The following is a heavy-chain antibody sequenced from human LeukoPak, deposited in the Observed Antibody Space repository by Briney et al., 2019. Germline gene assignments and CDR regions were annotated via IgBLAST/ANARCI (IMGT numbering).Heavy chain of an antibody. CDR2: ISAYNGNT. CDR1: GYTFTSYG. Sequence: GTSMKVSCKASGYTFTSYGISWVRQAPGQGLEWMGWISAYNGNTNYAQKLQGRVTMTTDTSTSTAYMELRSLRSDDTAVYYCARDLVPKYSSGWLASGYWGQGTLVTVSS. CDR3: ARDLVPKYSSGWLASGY. J-gene: IGHJ4*02. D-gene: IGHD6-19*01. V-gene: IGHV1-18*04.